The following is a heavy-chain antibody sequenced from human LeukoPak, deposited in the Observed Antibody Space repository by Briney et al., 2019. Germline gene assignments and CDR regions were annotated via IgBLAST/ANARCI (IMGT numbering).Heavy chain of an antibody. V-gene: IGHV3-74*01. CDR1: GFNFSNYW. D-gene: IGHD3-3*01. CDR2: INIAGSVT. J-gene: IGHJ4*02. CDR3: ARDGVWAFGVVDY. Sequence: PGGSLRLSCAASGFNFSNYWMHWVRQAPGKGLEWVSRINIAGSVTTYADSVKGRFTISKDNAKNSLYLQMNSLRAEDTAVYYCARDGVWAFGVVDYWGQGTLVTVSS.